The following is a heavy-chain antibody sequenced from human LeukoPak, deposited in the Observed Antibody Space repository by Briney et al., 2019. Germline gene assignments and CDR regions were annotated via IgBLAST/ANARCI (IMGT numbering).Heavy chain of an antibody. J-gene: IGHJ6*03. D-gene: IGHD2-15*01. CDR3: AKGVEDSGIYYYYYMDV. CDR1: GFTFSSYTFSTYA. Sequence: GGSLRLSCAASGFTFSSYTFSTYAMSWVRQAPGKGLEWVSAVSGSGVSTYYADSVKGRFTISRDNSKNTLYLQMNGLRAEDTAVHYCAKGVEDSGIYYYYYMDVWGKGTTVTVSS. CDR2: VSGSGVST. V-gene: IGHV3-23*01.